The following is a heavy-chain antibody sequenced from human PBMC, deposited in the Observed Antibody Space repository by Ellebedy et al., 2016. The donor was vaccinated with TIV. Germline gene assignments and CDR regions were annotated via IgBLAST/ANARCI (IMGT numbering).Heavy chain of an antibody. V-gene: IGHV4-34*01. CDR3: ARDRHYFNSSGYPQDV. J-gene: IGHJ4*02. CDR1: GGSFSGYY. CDR2: VNHSGTT. D-gene: IGHD3-22*01. Sequence: MPSETLSLTCAVSGGSFSGYYWSWIRQPPGKGLEWIGEVNHSGTTHYSPSLKRRLIISVDTSKNQFSLRLTSVTAADTAVYYCARDRHYFNSSGYPQDVWGQGTLVTVSS.